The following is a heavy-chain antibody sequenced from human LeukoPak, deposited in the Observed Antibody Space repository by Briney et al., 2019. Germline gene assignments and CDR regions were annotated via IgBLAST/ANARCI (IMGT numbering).Heavy chain of an antibody. CDR1: GGSISRYY. CDR2: IHYSEST. Sequence: PSETLSLTCTVSGGSISRYYWSWIRQPPGKGLEWIGFIHYSESTNYNPSLQSRVTISVDTSKSQFSLQLTSVTAADTAVYYCARVRRYTSRPDAFDIWGQGTVVTVSS. J-gene: IGHJ3*02. CDR3: ARVRRYTSRPDAFDI. D-gene: IGHD6-19*01. V-gene: IGHV4-59*01.